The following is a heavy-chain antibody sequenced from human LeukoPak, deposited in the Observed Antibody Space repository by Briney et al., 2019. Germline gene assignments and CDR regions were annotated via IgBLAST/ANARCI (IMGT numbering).Heavy chain of an antibody. CDR2: ISNDGTNK. CDR3: GRDQGGSIGWYGDY. J-gene: IGHJ4*02. V-gene: IGHV3-30*04. CDR1: GFNFSSYA. Sequence: GGSLRLSCAASGFNFSSYAMDSVRQAPGQGLEWVAFISNDGTNKYYADSVKGRFTISRDNSKNTLYLQMNSLRAEDTAVYYCGRDQGGSIGWYGDYWGQGTLVTVSS. D-gene: IGHD6-19*01.